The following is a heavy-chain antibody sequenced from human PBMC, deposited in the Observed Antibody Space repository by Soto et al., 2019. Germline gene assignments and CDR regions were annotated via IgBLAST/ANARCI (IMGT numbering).Heavy chain of an antibody. D-gene: IGHD2-15*01. CDR1: GGTFSSYA. V-gene: IGHV3-73*01. Sequence: VQLVQSGAEVKKPGSSVKVSCKASGGTFSSYAISWVRQASGKGLECVGRIRSKANSYATAYAASVKGRFTISRDDSKNTAYLQMNSLKTEDTAVYYCTRLIAYFSGGSCYLDAFDIWGQGTMVTVSS. CDR3: TRLIAYFSGGSCYLDAFDI. J-gene: IGHJ3*02. CDR2: IRSKANSYAT.